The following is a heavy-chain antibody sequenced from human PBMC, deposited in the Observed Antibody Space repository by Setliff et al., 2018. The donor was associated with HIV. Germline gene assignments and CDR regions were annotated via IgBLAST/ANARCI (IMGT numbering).Heavy chain of an antibody. CDR3: ARDQSDYNVLTGFGDFDY. CDR1: GGSISSKDHY. CDR2: IYFRGSA. V-gene: IGHV4-39*02. Sequence: SETLSLTCTVSGGSISSKDHYWGWIWQSPGKGLEWIATIYFRGSAYYNPSLRSRVTISVDTSKNQFSLKVNSVTAADSAVYYCARDQSDYNVLTGFGDFDYWGHGTLVTVSS. J-gene: IGHJ4*01. D-gene: IGHD3-9*01.